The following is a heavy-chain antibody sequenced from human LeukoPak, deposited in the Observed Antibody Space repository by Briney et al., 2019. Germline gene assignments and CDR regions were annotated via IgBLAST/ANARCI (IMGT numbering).Heavy chain of an antibody. Sequence: PSETLSLTCAVYGGSFSDYFWNWIRQTPGKGLEWIGEINHGGGTKYNPSLKSRVTISVDTSKNQFSLKLSSVTAADTAVYYCARLGGLRFLEWPDWFDPWGQGTLVTVSS. CDR3: ARLGGLRFLEWPDWFDP. V-gene: IGHV4-34*01. D-gene: IGHD3-3*01. CDR1: GGSFSDYF. J-gene: IGHJ5*02. CDR2: INHGGGT.